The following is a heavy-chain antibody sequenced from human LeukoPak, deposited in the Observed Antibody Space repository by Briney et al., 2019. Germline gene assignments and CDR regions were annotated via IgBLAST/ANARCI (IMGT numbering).Heavy chain of an antibody. V-gene: IGHV3-23*01. D-gene: IGHD3-3*01. Sequence: SGGSLRLSCAASGFTFSSYAMSWVRQAPGKGLEWVSAISGSGGSIYYADSVKGRFTISRDNSKNTVYLQMSSLRIEDTAVYYCAKFYYDFWTGYGYYFDYWGQGILVTVSS. CDR2: ISGSGGSI. J-gene: IGHJ4*02. CDR3: AKFYYDFWTGYGYYFDY. CDR1: GFTFSSYA.